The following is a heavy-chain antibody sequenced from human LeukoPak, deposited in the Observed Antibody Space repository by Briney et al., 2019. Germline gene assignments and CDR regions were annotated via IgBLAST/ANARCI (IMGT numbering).Heavy chain of an antibody. CDR1: GFTFSSYG. J-gene: IGHJ4*02. CDR2: IWYDGSNK. CDR3: ARESYSGYEGFDY. D-gene: IGHD5-12*01. V-gene: IGHV3-33*01. Sequence: GGSLRLSCAASGFTFSSYGMHWVRQAPGKGLEWVAVIWYDGSNKYYADSVKGRFTISRDNSKNTLYLQMNSLRAEDTAVYYCARESYSGYEGFDYRGQGTLVTVSS.